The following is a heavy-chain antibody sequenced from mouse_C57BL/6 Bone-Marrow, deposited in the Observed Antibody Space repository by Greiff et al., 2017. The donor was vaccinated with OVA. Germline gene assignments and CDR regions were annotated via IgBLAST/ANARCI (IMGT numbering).Heavy chain of an antibody. CDR3: AFYYGSSYRYFDV. Sequence: SGYSFTDYNMNWVKQSNGKSLEWIGVINPNYGTTSYNQKFKGKATLTVDQSSSTAYMQLNSLTSEDSAVYYCAFYYGSSYRYFDVWGTGTTVTVSS. V-gene: IGHV1-39*01. CDR2: INPNYGTT. D-gene: IGHD1-1*01. J-gene: IGHJ1*03. CDR1: GYSFTDYN.